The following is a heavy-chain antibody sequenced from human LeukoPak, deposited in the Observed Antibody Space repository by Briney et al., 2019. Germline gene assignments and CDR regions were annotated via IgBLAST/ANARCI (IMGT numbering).Heavy chain of an antibody. CDR1: GFTFRSYA. V-gene: IGHV3-23*01. D-gene: IGHD6-19*01. CDR2: LSSSGDTT. J-gene: IGHJ4*02. CDR3: AKGGYSSGWILGY. Sequence: GGSLRLSCAASGFTFRSYAMSWVRQAPGKGLEWVSALSSSGDTTYYADSVKGRFTISRDNSKNTLYLQMNSLRAEDTAVYYCAKGGYSSGWILGYWGQGTLVTVSS.